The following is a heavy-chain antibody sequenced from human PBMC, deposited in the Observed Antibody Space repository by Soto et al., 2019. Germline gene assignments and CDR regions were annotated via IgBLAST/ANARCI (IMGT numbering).Heavy chain of an antibody. Sequence: PSETLSLTCTVSGGSISSGDYYWSWIRQPPGKGLEWIGYIYYSGSTYYNPSLKSRVTISVDTSKNQFSLKLSSVTAADTAVYYCARLARPDVVEGMSIGLLYQDVWGQGTPVTVYS. CDR1: GGSISSGDYY. CDR3: ARLARPDVVEGMSIGLLYQDV. CDR2: IYYSGST. J-gene: IGHJ6*02. D-gene: IGHD6-6*01. V-gene: IGHV4-30-4*01.